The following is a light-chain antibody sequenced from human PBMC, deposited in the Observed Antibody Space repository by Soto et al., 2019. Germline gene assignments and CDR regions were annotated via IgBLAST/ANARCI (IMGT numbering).Light chain of an antibody. CDR1: RDIERW. CDR2: NAS. J-gene: IGKJ1*01. V-gene: IGKV1-5*01. Sequence: DIHMTHSPSTLSSSLVDRVTITCRASRDIERWLAWYQQRPGKPPKLLILNASTLGSGVPLRFSGSGSGTEFTLTINSLQPDDFATYYCQQYDTYWTFGQGTKVDI. CDR3: QQYDTYWT.